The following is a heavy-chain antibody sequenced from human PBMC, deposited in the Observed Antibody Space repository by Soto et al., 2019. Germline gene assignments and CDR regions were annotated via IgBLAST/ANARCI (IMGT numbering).Heavy chain of an antibody. CDR3: ARESEDLPSNFDY. Sequence: GSLRLSCAASGFTFTRYSMNWARQAPGKGLEWVSSISSTTNYIYYGDSMKGRFTISRDNAKNSLYLEMNSLRAEDTAVYYCARESEDLPSNFDYWGPGALVTVSS. CDR1: GFTFTRYS. V-gene: IGHV3-21*06. J-gene: IGHJ4*02. CDR2: ISSTTNYI.